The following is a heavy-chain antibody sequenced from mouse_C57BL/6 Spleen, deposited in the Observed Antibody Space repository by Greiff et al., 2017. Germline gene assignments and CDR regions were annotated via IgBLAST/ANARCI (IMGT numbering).Heavy chain of an antibody. J-gene: IGHJ2*01. CDR3: AREREGGYFDY. CDR2: ISDGGSYT. V-gene: IGHV5-4*01. CDR1: GFTFSSYA. D-gene: IGHD3-3*01. Sequence: EVQVVESGGGLVKPGGSLKLSCAASGFTFSSYAMSWVRQTPEKRLEWVATISDGGSYTYYPDNVKGRFTISRDNAKNNLYLQMSHLKSEDTAMYYCAREREGGYFDYWGQGTTLTVSS.